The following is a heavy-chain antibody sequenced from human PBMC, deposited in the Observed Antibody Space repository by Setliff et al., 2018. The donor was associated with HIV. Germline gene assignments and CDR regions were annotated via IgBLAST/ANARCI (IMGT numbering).Heavy chain of an antibody. D-gene: IGHD3-3*01. CDR2: IIPILGVA. CDR1: RSTFNSHT. Sequence: GASVKVSCKASRSTFNSHTINWVRQAPGQGLDWMGGIIPILGVANYAQRFQGKVTITADKSTSTAYMELTGLRFDDTAMYYCVRGVQSPPHYSYYYMDVWGEGTMVTVSS. CDR3: VRGVQSPPHYSYYYMDV. J-gene: IGHJ6*03. V-gene: IGHV1-69*10.